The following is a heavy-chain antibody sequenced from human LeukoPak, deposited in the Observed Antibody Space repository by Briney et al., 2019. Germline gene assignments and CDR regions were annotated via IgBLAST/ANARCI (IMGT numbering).Heavy chain of an antibody. J-gene: IGHJ4*02. CDR3: ARLSGEGLY. CDR2: IYYSGGT. D-gene: IGHD7-27*01. V-gene: IGHV4-59*08. CDR1: GGSISSHY. Sequence: SETLSLTCTVSGGSISSHYWSWIRQPPGKGLEWIGYIYYSGGTNYNPSLKSRVTISVDTSKNQFSLKLRSVTAADTAVYYCARLSGEGLYWGQGILVTVSS.